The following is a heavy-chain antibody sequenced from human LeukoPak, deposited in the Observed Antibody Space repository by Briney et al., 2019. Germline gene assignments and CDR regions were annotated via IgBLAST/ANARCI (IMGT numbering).Heavy chain of an antibody. CDR2: ISPYNGNT. J-gene: IGHJ3*02. V-gene: IGHV1-18*04. D-gene: IGHD2-2*01. CDR3: ATSRGRDVILPAKGGFDI. CDR1: GYTFTDYY. Sequence: ASVKVSCKTSGYTFTDYYIHWVRQAPGRGLEWMGWISPYNGNTNYAQKLQGRVTMTTDTSTSTAYMELRSLRSDDTAVYYCATSRGRDVILPAKGGFDIWGQGTMVTVSS.